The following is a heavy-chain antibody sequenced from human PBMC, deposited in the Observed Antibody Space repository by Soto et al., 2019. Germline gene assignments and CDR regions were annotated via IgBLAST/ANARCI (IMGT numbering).Heavy chain of an antibody. CDR3: ARDSSGYYYWYFDL. V-gene: IGHV1-69*13. D-gene: IGHD3-22*01. Sequence: SVKVSCKALGGGFSSYAISWVRQAPGQGLEWMGGIISIFGTANYAQKFQGRVTITADESTSTAYMELSSLRSEDTAVYYCARDSSGYYYWYFDLWGRGTLVTVSS. CDR1: GGGFSSYA. J-gene: IGHJ2*01. CDR2: IISIFGTA.